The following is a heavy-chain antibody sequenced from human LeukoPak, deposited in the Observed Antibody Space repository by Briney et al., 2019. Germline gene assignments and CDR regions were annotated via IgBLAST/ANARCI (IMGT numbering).Heavy chain of an antibody. V-gene: IGHV3-48*03. CDR2: ISSRGSTT. CDR3: ARDYYGSGSYLP. CDR1: GFTFSSYE. J-gene: IGHJ5*02. Sequence: PGGSLRLSCAASGFTFSSYEMNWARQAPGKGLEWVSYISSRGSTTYYADSVKGRFTISRDNAKNSLCLQMNSLRAEDTAVYYCARDYYGSGSYLPWGQGTLVTVSS. D-gene: IGHD3-10*01.